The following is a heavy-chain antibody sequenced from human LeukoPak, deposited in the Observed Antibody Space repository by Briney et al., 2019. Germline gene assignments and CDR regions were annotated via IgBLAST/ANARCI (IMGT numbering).Heavy chain of an antibody. D-gene: IGHD4-23*01. CDR2: IYHSGST. CDR3: ARVADYGGNGGYYYYYYYMDV. V-gene: IGHV4-38-2*02. J-gene: IGHJ6*03. CDR1: GYSISSGYY. Sequence: PSETLSLTCTVSGYSISSGYYWGWIRQPPGKGLEWIGSIYHSGSTYYNPSLKSRVTISVDTSKNQFSLKLSSVTAADTAVYYCARVADYGGNGGYYYYYYYMDVWGKGTTVTVSS.